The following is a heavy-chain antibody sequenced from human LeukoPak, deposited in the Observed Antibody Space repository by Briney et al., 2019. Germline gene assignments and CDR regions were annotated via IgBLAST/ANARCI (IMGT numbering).Heavy chain of an antibody. Sequence: ASVKVSCKASGYTFTSYDINWVRRATGQGLGWMGWMNPNSGNTGYAQKFQGRVTLTRNTSISTAYMELSSLRSEDTAVYYCSRGGPVAGTHKYFQHWGQGTLVTVSS. CDR2: MNPNSGNT. D-gene: IGHD6-19*01. CDR3: SRGGPVAGTHKYFQH. CDR1: GYTFTSYD. V-gene: IGHV1-8*01. J-gene: IGHJ1*01.